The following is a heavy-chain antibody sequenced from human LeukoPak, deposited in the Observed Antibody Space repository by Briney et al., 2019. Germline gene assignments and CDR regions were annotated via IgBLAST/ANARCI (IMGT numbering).Heavy chain of an antibody. Sequence: SETLSLTCTVSGGSISSYYWSWIRQPPGKGLEWIGYIYNSGSTNYNPSLKSRVTISIDTSKNHFSLKLSSVTAADTAVYYCARLSTVTMGTGAFDDWGQGTLVTVSS. CDR1: GGSISSYY. CDR2: IYNSGST. V-gene: IGHV4-59*01. J-gene: IGHJ4*02. CDR3: ARLSTVTMGTGAFDD. D-gene: IGHD4-17*01.